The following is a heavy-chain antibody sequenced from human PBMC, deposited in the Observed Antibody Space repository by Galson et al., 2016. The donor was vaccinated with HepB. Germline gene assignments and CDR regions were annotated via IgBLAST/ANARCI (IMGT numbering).Heavy chain of an antibody. CDR1: GFTFSKYW. Sequence: SLRLSCAVSGFTFSKYWLSWVRQAPGKGLEWVANIKQDGGEKHYVDSVKGRFTISRDNAQNSLFLQMNSLRVEDTAVYYCAREGRQLAAAGLDLWGQGILVTVSS. CDR2: IKQDGGEK. D-gene: IGHD6-13*01. V-gene: IGHV3-7*03. CDR3: AREGRQLAAAGLDL. J-gene: IGHJ4*02.